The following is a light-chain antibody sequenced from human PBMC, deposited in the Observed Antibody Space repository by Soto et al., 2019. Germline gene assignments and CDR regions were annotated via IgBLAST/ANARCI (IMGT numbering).Light chain of an antibody. Sequence: QSVLTQPPSVSGAPGQRVSISCTGSRSNIGARYDVHWYQQLPGTAPKLLIFNNNNRPSGVPDRFSGSKSGTSASLAITGLQAEDEGDYYSQSYDRSLTVVFGGGTKLTVL. V-gene: IGLV1-40*01. CDR1: RSNIGARYD. J-gene: IGLJ2*01. CDR2: NNN. CDR3: QSYDRSLTVV.